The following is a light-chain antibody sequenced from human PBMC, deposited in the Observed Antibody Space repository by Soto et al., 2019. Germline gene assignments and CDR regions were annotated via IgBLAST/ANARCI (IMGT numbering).Light chain of an antibody. V-gene: IGKV3-15*01. J-gene: IGKJ1*01. CDR2: GAS. CDR1: QSISSN. CDR3: QQYNNWPPWT. Sequence: EIVMTQSPATLSVSPGERATLSCRASQSISSNLAWYQQKPGQAPRLLIYGASTRATGIPARFSGSGSGTEFTLTISSLQSEDFALYYCQQYNNWPPWTFGQETKVEIK.